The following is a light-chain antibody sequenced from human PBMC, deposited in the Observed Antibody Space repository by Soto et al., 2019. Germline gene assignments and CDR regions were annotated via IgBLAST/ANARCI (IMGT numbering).Light chain of an antibody. J-gene: IGKJ2*01. CDR3: QQYSSYSRYT. CDR2: NAS. V-gene: IGKV1-5*03. CDR1: QSISSW. Sequence: DIQMTQSPSTLSSSVGDRVTITCRASQSISSWLAWYQQKPGQAPILLISNASSVESGVPSRFSGSGSGTEYTPPISSRQPDDFATLYYQQYSSYSRYTFGQGTKLEIK.